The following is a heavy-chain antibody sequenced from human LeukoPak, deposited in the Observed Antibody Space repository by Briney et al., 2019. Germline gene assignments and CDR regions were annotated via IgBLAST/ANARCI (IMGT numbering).Heavy chain of an antibody. Sequence: GGSLRLSCAASGFTFSSYWMSWVRQAPGKGLEWVANIKQDGSEKYYVDSVKGRFTISRDNAKNSLYLQMNSLRAEDTAVYYCARDLSGVAGYTYGRGIDYWGQGTLVTVSS. CDR3: ARDLSGVAGYTYGRGIDY. J-gene: IGHJ4*02. D-gene: IGHD5-18*01. CDR1: GFTFSSYW. CDR2: IKQDGSEK. V-gene: IGHV3-7*01.